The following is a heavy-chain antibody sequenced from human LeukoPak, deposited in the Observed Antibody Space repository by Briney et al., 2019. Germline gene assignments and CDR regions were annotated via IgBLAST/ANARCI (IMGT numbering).Heavy chain of an antibody. CDR1: GFTFSSYS. CDR2: ISSSSSTI. J-gene: IGHJ5*02. D-gene: IGHD3-10*01. V-gene: IGHV3-48*02. CDR3: ARVPLWFGAFTYDP. Sequence: GGSLRLSCAVSGFTFSSYSMNWVRQAPGKGLEWVSYISSSSSTIYYADSVKGRFTISRDNAKNSLYLQVNSLRDEDTAVYYCARVPLWFGAFTYDPWGQGTLVTVSS.